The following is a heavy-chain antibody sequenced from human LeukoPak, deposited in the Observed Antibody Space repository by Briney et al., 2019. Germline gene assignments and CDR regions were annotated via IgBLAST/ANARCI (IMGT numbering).Heavy chain of an antibody. Sequence: SETLSLTCAVYGGSFSGYYWSWIRQPPGKGLEWIGEINHSGSTTYNPSLKSRVTISVDTSKNQFSLKLSSVTAADTAVYYCSILGGGSVVMGVYYYYMDVWGKGTTVTVSS. J-gene: IGHJ6*03. CDR1: GGSFSGYY. D-gene: IGHD2-8*01. V-gene: IGHV4-34*01. CDR3: SILGGGSVVMGVYYYYMDV. CDR2: INHSGST.